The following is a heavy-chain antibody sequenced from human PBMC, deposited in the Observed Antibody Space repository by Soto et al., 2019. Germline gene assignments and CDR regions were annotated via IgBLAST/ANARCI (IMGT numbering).Heavy chain of an antibody. D-gene: IGHD3-3*01. Sequence: GGSLRLSCAASGFTFSSYAMHWVRQAPGKGLEWVAVISYDGSNKYYADSVKGRFTISRDNYKNTLYLQMNSLRAEDTDVYYSARDLCRLPYDFWSGYNCMDVWGQGTMVTVSS. CDR3: ARDLCRLPYDFWSGYNCMDV. J-gene: IGHJ6*02. CDR1: GFTFSSYA. V-gene: IGHV3-30-3*01. CDR2: ISYDGSNK.